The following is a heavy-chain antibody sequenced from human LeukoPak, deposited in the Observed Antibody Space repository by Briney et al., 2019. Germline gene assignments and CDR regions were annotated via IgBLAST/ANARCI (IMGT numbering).Heavy chain of an antibody. D-gene: IGHD1-20*01. V-gene: IGHV3-64*01. CDR2: ISSTGGTT. J-gene: IGHJ4*02. Sequence: GGSLRLSCAASGFGFSNYALHWVRQAPGKGLEYVSIISSTGGTTYYASSVKGRFTISRDNSKNTLYLQMNSLRAEDTAVYYCAKDLTGTTSGFDYWGQGTLVTVSS. CDR1: GFGFSNYA. CDR3: AKDLTGTTSGFDY.